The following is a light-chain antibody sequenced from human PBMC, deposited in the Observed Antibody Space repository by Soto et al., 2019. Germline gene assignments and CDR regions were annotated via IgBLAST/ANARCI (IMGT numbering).Light chain of an antibody. CDR1: QSVSSCY. CDR3: QQDYNLPWT. CDR2: GAS. Sequence: PGERVTLSCRASQSVSSCYLTWYQQKPGQAPRLLIYGASTRATSIPARFSGSGSGTDFTLTISSLQPEDFAVYYCQQDYNLPWTFGQGTKVEIK. J-gene: IGKJ1*01. V-gene: IGKV3D-7*01.